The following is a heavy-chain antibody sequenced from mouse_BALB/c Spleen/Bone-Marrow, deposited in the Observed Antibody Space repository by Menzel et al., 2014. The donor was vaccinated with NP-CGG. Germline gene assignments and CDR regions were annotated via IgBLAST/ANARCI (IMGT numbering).Heavy chain of an antibody. CDR1: GFDFGRYW. V-gene: IGHV4-2*02. CDR2: INPGSSTI. D-gene: IGHD1-2*01. J-gene: IGHJ2*01. CDR3: ARLGYYGYHDN. Sequence: EVKLLESGGGLVQPGGSLNLACVASGFDFGRYWMSWARQAPGKGLEWIGEINPGSSTINYSPSLKDKFIMSGDNAKNTLYLQMRKVRSEDTALYYCARLGYYGYHDNWGQGTTLTVSS.